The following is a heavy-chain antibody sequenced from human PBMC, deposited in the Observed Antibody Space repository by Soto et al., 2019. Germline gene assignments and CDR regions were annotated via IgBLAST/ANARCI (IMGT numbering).Heavy chain of an antibody. CDR3: AREDCSGGSCHFDY. V-gene: IGHV4-61*08. J-gene: IGHJ4*02. Sequence: SETLSLTCTVSGGSISSCDDFWTWIRQPPGKGLEWIGYIYYSGSTYYNPSLKSRVTISVDTSKNQFSLKLSSVTAADTAVYYCAREDCSGGSCHFDYWGQGTLVTVSS. D-gene: IGHD2-15*01. CDR2: IYYSGST. CDR1: GGSISSCDDF.